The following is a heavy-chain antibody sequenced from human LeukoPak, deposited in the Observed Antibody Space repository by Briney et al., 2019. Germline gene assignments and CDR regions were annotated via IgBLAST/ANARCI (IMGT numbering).Heavy chain of an antibody. V-gene: IGHV4-59*01. D-gene: IGHD2-15*01. CDR1: SGSISSYY. J-gene: IGHJ6*04. CDR3: ARGRLYCSGGSCYSYYYYGMDV. Sequence: SETLSLTCTVSSGSISSYYWSWIRQPPGKGLEWIGYIYYSGSTNYNPSLKSRVTISVYTSKNQFSLKLSSVTAADTAVYYCARGRLYCSGGSCYSYYYYGMDVWGKGTTVTVSS. CDR2: IYYSGST.